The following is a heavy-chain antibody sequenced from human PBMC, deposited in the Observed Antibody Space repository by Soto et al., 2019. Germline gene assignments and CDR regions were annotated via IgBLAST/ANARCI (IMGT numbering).Heavy chain of an antibody. CDR2: IGGTGNTT. J-gene: IGHJ4*02. Sequence: VHLSESGGALVQPGGSLRLSCAASGFTFRVYAMSWFRQAPGRGLGWVSAIGGTGNTTYYADSVKGRFTIARDNSRDTLYLQMTSLRVEDTAVYYCARIRQLLFVSWGQGTLVSVSS. CDR3: ARIRQLLFVS. CDR1: GFTFRVYA. V-gene: IGHV3-23*01. D-gene: IGHD2-2*01.